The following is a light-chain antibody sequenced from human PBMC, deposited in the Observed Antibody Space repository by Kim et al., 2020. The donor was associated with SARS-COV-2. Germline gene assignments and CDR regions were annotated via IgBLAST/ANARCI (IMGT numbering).Light chain of an antibody. CDR1: QTISTY. J-gene: IGKJ2*01. Sequence: DVQMTQSPSSLSASVGDRVTITCRASQTISTYLNWYQQKPGKAPKLLIYTASTLQSGVPSRFSGSGSGTDFTLTISSLQPQDFATYYCQQSYIIPYTFGQGTKLEI. V-gene: IGKV1-39*01. CDR2: TAS. CDR3: QQSYIIPYT.